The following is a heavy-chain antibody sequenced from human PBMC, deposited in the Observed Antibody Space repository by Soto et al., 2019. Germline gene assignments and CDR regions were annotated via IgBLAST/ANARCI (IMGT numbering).Heavy chain of an antibody. J-gene: IGHJ4*02. D-gene: IGHD1-1*01. CDR1: GFTFSSYD. CDR3: ASGVRDGYNLPAPIDY. Sequence: GGSLRLSCAASGFTFSSYDMHWVRQATGKGLEWVSAIGTAGDTYYPGPVKGRFTISRENAKNSLYLQMNSLRAGDTAVYYCASGVRDGYNLPAPIDYWGQGTLVTVSS. V-gene: IGHV3-13*01. CDR2: IGTAGDT.